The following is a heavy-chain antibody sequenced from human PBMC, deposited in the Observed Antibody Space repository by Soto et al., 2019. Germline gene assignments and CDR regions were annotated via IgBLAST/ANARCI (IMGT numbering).Heavy chain of an antibody. CDR2: ISYDGTNK. CDR1: GFTFSSYA. V-gene: IGHV3-30-3*01. D-gene: IGHD5-12*01. J-gene: IGHJ4*02. Sequence: QVQLVESGGGVVQPGRSLRLSCAASGFTFSSYAVHWVRQAPGKGLEWVAVISYDGTNKYYADSVKGRFTISRDNSNNTLYLQMNSLRAEDTAVYYCARVRGYSGYDGLDYWGQGTLVTVSS. CDR3: ARVRGYSGYDGLDY.